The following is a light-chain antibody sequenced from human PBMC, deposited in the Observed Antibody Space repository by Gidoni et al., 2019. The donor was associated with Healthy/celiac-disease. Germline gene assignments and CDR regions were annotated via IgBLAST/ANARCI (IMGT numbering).Light chain of an antibody. Sequence: SVLTHPPSVSADPGLKVTIPCSGSSSNIGNNYVSWSQQLPGTAPKLLISDHNKRPSGIPDRFSGSKSGTSATLGITGLQTGDEADYYCGTWDSSLSAGVFGTGTKVTVL. J-gene: IGLJ1*01. CDR1: SSNIGNNY. CDR3: GTWDSSLSAGV. V-gene: IGLV1-51*01. CDR2: DHN.